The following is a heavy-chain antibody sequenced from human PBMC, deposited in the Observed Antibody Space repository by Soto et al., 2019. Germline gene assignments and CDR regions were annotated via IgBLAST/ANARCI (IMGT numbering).Heavy chain of an antibody. D-gene: IGHD3-3*01. J-gene: IGHJ6*02. CDR2: TSSSSSHI. CDR1: GFTFSSYS. Sequence: PGGSLRVSHAATGFTFSSYSWNWVRQAPGKGLEWVSSTSSSSSHIYYGDSLKGRFTISRDNAKNSLYLQMNSLRADDTAVYYCARVLRFLEWLSPTQNFYYYAMDVWGRGT. V-gene: IGHV3-21*01. CDR3: ARVLRFLEWLSPTQNFYYYAMDV.